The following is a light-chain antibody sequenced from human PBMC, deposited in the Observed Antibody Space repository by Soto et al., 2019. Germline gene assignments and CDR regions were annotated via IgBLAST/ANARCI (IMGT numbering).Light chain of an antibody. CDR1: QSISNW. V-gene: IGKV1-5*03. CDR3: QQYNIYCT. CDR2: KAS. Sequence: DIQMTQSPSTLSESVGDRVNITCRASQSISNWLAWYQQKPGKAPKLLIYKASSLESGVPSRFSGSGSGTEFTLTISSLQPDDFATYYCQQYNIYCTFGQGTKVEI. J-gene: IGKJ1*01.